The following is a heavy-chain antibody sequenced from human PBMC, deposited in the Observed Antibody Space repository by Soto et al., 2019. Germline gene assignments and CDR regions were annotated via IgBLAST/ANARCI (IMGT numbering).Heavy chain of an antibody. D-gene: IGHD3-10*01. CDR3: ASLTVLLHWFDP. Sequence: SETLSLTCTVSGDPISSNSHYWGWIRQPPGKGLESIANIYYDGNTYYNPSLKSRVTISVDTSKNQFSLKLSSVTAADTAVYYCASLTVLLHWFDPWGQGTLVTVSS. CDR2: IYYDGNT. J-gene: IGHJ5*02. CDR1: GDPISSNSHY. V-gene: IGHV4-39*01.